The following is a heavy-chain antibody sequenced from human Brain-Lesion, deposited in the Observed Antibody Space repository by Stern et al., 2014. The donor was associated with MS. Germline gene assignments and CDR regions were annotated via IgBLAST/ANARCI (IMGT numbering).Heavy chain of an antibody. V-gene: IGHV4-34*01. CDR2: INHSGRI. CDR3: ARDVGGAFVS. CDR1: GGSFSGYY. Sequence: QVQLQQWGAGLLKPSETLSLTCGVYGGSFSGYYWTWIRQPPGKGLEWIGEINHSGRINYNPSLESRVTMSVDTSKHQLSLRLSSATAADTAVYYCARDVGGAFVSWGQGTLVTVSS. D-gene: IGHD2-21*01. J-gene: IGHJ4*02.